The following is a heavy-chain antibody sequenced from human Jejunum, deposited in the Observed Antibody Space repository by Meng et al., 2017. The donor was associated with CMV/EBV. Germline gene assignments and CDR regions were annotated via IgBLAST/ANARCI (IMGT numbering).Heavy chain of an antibody. CDR1: GGSIREGYSG. J-gene: IGHJ4*01. CDR2: ISYAGTP. CDR3: LCYTDGWTRDF. D-gene: IGHD5-24*01. Sequence: CGGSGGSIREGYSGWGWIRQPPRQGLEWIGVISYAGTPYYNPSLKSRVAISVDISRNQFSLTMRSVTAADTSVYYCLCYTDGWTRDFWGHGTLVTVSS. V-gene: IGHV4-39*07.